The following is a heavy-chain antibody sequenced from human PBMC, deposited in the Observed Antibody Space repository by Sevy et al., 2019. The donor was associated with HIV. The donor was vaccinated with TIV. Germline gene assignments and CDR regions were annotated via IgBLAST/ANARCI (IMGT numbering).Heavy chain of an antibody. V-gene: IGHV3-13*05. CDR3: ARGMGHSYGPPAGGFDP. CDR2: IGTAGDP. J-gene: IGHJ5*02. D-gene: IGHD5-18*01. CDR1: GFTFSEYD. Sequence: GGSLRLSCVVSGFTFSEYDMHWVRQGAGKGLEWVSGIGTAGDPYYPGSMKGRFTISRENAENSLYLQVSSLRAGDTAVYYCARGMGHSYGPPAGGFDPWGQGTLVTVSS.